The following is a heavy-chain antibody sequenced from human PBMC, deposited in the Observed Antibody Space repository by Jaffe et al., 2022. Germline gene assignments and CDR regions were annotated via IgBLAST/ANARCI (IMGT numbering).Heavy chain of an antibody. CDR1: GFTFSNYA. Sequence: EVQLLESGGGLVQPGGSLRLSCAASGFTFSNYAMSWVRQAPGKGLEWVSAISGSGGSTYYADSVKGRFTISRDNSKNTLYLQVNSLRAEDTAVYYCANLGYCSGGSCYGPPGTFDIWGQGTMVSVSS. V-gene: IGHV3-23*01. D-gene: IGHD2-15*01. CDR3: ANLGYCSGGSCYGPPGTFDI. J-gene: IGHJ3*02. CDR2: ISGSGGST.